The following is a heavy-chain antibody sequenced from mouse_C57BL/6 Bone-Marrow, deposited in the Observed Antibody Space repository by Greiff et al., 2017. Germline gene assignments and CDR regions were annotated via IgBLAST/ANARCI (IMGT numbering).Heavy chain of an antibody. CDR1: GYTFTSYW. J-gene: IGHJ2*01. CDR3: ARRITTVVALDY. V-gene: IGHV1-55*01. D-gene: IGHD1-1*01. Sequence: VQLQQPGAELVKPGASVKMSCKASGYTFTSYWITWVKQRPGQGLEWIGDIYPGSGSTNYNEKFKSKATLTVDTSSSTAYRQRSSLTSEDSAVYYCARRITTVVALDYWGQGTTLTVSS. CDR2: IYPGSGST.